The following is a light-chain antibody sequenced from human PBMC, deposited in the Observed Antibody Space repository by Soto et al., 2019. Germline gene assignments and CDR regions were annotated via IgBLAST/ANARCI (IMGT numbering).Light chain of an antibody. J-gene: IGKJ5*01. Sequence: IVMTQSPATLSVSPGERATLSCRASQNIYSNVAWYQQRPGQAPRLLIYRASTRATGIPARFSGSGSGTDFTLTISSLEPEDFAVYYCQQRSNWPITFGQGTRLEIK. V-gene: IGKV3-11*01. CDR2: RAS. CDR3: QQRSNWPIT. CDR1: QNIYSN.